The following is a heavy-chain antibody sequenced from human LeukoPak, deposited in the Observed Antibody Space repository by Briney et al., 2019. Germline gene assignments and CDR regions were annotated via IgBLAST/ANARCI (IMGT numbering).Heavy chain of an antibody. CDR2: MSYSGST. CDR1: GGSIRSGDFF. Sequence: SETLSLTCTVSGGSIRSGDFFWSWIRQPPGKGLEWIGYMSYSGSTYINPSLKSRLIISEDTSKNQFSLKLNSVTAADTAVYYCVTLSRGATFPYYFDYWGQGTLVTVSS. V-gene: IGHV4-30-4*08. D-gene: IGHD1-26*01. CDR3: VTLSRGATFPYYFDY. J-gene: IGHJ4*02.